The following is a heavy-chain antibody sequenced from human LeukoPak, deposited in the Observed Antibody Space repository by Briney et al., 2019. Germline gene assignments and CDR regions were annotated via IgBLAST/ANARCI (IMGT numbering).Heavy chain of an antibody. CDR1: GFTFDDYG. V-gene: IGHV3-20*04. CDR3: ARDSRCTNGVCYPPSYYYYYYMDV. Sequence: PGGSLRLSCAASGFTFDDYGMSWVRQAPGKGLEWVSGINWNGGSTGYADSVKGRFTISSYNAKNSLYLQMNSLRAEDTALYYCARDSRCTNGVCYPPSYYYYYYMDVWGKGTTVTVSS. J-gene: IGHJ6*03. CDR2: INWNGGST. D-gene: IGHD2-8*01.